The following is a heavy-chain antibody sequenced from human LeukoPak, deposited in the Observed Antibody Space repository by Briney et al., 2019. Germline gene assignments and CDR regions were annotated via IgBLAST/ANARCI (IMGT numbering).Heavy chain of an antibody. CDR2: ISYDGSNK. Sequence: GGSLRLSCAASGFTFSSYGMHWGRQDPGKGLEWVAVISYDGSNKYYADSVKGRFTISRDNSKNTLYLQMNSLRAEDTAVYYCSKDLYLTGYSFDYWGQGTLVTVSS. CDR3: SKDLYLTGYSFDY. V-gene: IGHV3-30*18. J-gene: IGHJ4*02. CDR1: GFTFSSYG. D-gene: IGHD3-9*01.